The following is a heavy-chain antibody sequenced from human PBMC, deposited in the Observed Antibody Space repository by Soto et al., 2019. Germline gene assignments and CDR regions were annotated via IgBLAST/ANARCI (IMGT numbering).Heavy chain of an antibody. CDR2: INPNSGGT. V-gene: IGHV1-2*04. Sequence: QVQLVQSGAEVKKPGASVKVSCKASGYTFTGYYMHWVRQAPGQGLEWMGWINPNSGGTNYAQKFQGWVTMTRDTSISTAYMELSRLRSDHTAVYYCARDLYSSSWYRDYYYGMDVWGQGTTVTVSS. CDR1: GYTFTGYY. J-gene: IGHJ6*02. CDR3: ARDLYSSSWYRDYYYGMDV. D-gene: IGHD6-13*01.